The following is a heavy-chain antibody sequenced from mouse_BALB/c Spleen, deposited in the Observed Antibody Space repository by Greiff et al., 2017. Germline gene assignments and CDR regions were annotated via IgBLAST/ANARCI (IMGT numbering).Heavy chain of an antibody. CDR2: ISDGGSYT. J-gene: IGHJ1*01. D-gene: IGHD4-1*01. Sequence: EVQLVESGGGLVKPGGSLKLSCAASGFTFSDYYMYWVRQTPEKRLEWVATISDGGSYTYYPDSVKGRFTISRDNAKNNLYLQMSSLKSEDTAMYYCARDQLGGYFDFWGAGTTVTVSS. CDR3: ARDQLGGYFDF. V-gene: IGHV5-4*02. CDR1: GFTFSDYY.